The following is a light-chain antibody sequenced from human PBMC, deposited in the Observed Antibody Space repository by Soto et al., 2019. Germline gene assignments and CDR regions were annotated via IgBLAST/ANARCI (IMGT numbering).Light chain of an antibody. CDR1: QNISIY. CDR3: QQSYSTLWT. Sequence: DVQMTQSPSSLSASVGDSVTITCRASQNISIYLNWYQQKPGKAPELLIFAASTLQSGVPSRFSGNGSGTAFTLTISSLQPEDFATYYCQQSYSTLWTFGQGTKVEIK. V-gene: IGKV1-39*01. J-gene: IGKJ1*01. CDR2: AAS.